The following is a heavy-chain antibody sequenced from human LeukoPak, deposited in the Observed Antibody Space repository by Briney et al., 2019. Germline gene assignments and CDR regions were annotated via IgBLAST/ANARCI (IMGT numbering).Heavy chain of an antibody. CDR3: ARLSSGWFRDVDFDY. Sequence: ASVTVSFTASGYTFTGYYMHWVRQAPGQGLEWMGWINPNSGGTNYAQKFQGRVTMTRDTSISTAYMELSRLRSDDTAVYYCARLSSGWFRDVDFDYWGQGTLVTVSS. CDR1: GYTFTGYY. V-gene: IGHV1-2*02. CDR2: INPNSGGT. J-gene: IGHJ4*02. D-gene: IGHD6-19*01.